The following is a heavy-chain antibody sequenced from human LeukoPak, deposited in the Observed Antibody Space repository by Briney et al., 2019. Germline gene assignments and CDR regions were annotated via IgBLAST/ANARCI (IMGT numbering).Heavy chain of an antibody. CDR3: ARGGNKIFGDFDY. D-gene: IGHD3-3*01. CDR2: IYHSGST. Sequence: SETLSLTCTVAGYSISSGYYWGWIRQPPGQGLEWIGSIYHSGSTYYNPSLKSRVTISVDTSKNQFSLKLSSVTAADTAVYYCARGGNKIFGDFDYWGQGTLVTVSS. CDR1: GYSISSGYY. V-gene: IGHV4-38-2*02. J-gene: IGHJ4*02.